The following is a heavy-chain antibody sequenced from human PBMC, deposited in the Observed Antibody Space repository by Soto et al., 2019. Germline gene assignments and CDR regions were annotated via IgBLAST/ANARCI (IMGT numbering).Heavy chain of an antibody. D-gene: IGHD2-2*02. J-gene: IGHJ6*02. CDR1: GFIFSGSA. V-gene: IGHV3-73*01. CDR2: IRSRANNFAT. CDR3: ARGQGAAIGDYYYHGMDV. Sequence: GGSLRLSCAASGFIFSGSAIHWVRQASGKGLEWVGRIRSRANNFATSSAASVKGRFTFSRDDSKNTAYLQMNTLKPEDTAVYYCARGQGAAIGDYYYHGMDVCGQGTTLTVSS.